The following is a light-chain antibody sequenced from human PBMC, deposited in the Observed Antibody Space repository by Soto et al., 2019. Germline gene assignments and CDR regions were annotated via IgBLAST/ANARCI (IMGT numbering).Light chain of an antibody. CDR1: QSISNDH. J-gene: IGKJ4*01. V-gene: IGKV3-20*01. Sequence: EIVVTQSPGTRSXXXXXXXXXXXXASQSISNDHLAWYQQKPGQAPRLLIYGTSNRATGGIADRFSGSGSGTDFTLTISRLEPEDFAVYYCQYYGSSVTFAGGTKVDIK. CDR2: GTS. CDR3: QYYGSSVT.